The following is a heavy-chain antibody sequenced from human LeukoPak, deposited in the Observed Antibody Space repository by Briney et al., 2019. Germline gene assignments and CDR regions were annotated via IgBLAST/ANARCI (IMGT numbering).Heavy chain of an antibody. CDR1: GGTFSSYA. D-gene: IGHD3-16*02. J-gene: IGHJ5*02. V-gene: IGHV1-69*05. Sequence: ASVKVSCKASGGTFSSYAISLVRQAPGQGLEWMGGIIPIFGTANYAQKFQGRVTITTDESTSTAYMELSSLRSEDTAVYYCARDADGGSYHNWFDPWGQGTLVTVSS. CDR3: ARDADGGSYHNWFDP. CDR2: IIPIFGTA.